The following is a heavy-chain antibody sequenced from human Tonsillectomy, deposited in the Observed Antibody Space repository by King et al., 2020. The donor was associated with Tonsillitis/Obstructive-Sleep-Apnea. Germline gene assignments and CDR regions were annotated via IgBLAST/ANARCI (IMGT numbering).Heavy chain of an antibody. CDR2: ISSSSSYI. CDR1: GFTFSSYS. D-gene: IGHD4-17*01. V-gene: IGHV3-21*01. CDR3: AREYDYGDYNWFDP. J-gene: IGHJ5*02. Sequence: VQLVESGGGLVKPGGSLRLSCAASGFTFSSYSMNWVRQAPGKGLEWVSSISSSSSYIYYADSVKGRCTISRDNAKNSLYLQRNSLRAEDTTVYYCAREYDYGDYNWFDPWGQGTLVTVSS.